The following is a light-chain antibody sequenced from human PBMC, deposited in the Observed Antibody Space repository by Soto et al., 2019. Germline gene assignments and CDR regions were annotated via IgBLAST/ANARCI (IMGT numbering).Light chain of an antibody. CDR1: QDISNY. Sequence: DIQLTQSPSSLSASVGDRVTITCQASQDISNYLNWYQQKPGKAPNLVIYDATNLETGVPSRFSGSESGTDFTSTISGLQPEDIATYYCQQEVTFGPGTKVEIK. CDR3: QQEVT. V-gene: IGKV1-33*01. J-gene: IGKJ3*01. CDR2: DAT.